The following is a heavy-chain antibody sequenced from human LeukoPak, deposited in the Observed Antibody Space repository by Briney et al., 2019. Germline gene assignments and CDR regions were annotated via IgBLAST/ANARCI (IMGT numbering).Heavy chain of an antibody. D-gene: IGHD1-26*01. CDR3: ARVGLGATAFDY. Sequence: PGGSLRLSCAASGFIFSNYGMNWVRQAPGKGLDWVSSISGSGSSTYYADSVKGRFTISRDNSKNTLYLQMNSLRAEDTAVYYCARVGLGATAFDYWGQGTLVTVSS. CDR1: GFIFSNYG. J-gene: IGHJ4*02. CDR2: ISGSGSST. V-gene: IGHV3-23*01.